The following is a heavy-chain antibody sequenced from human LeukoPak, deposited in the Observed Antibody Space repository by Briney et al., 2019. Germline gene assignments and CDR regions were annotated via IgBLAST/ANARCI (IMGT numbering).Heavy chain of an antibody. CDR2: IIVSGVIT. Sequence: PGGSLRLSCAASGFTFSSYAMSWVRQAPGKWLWWVSAIIVSGVITYYAHSVKGRFTISRENSKNTLYLQMNSLRAEDTPPYYCAKGIGSSGYYQYYFDYWGQGTLVTVSS. J-gene: IGHJ4*02. V-gene: IGHV3-23*01. CDR3: AKGIGSSGYYQYYFDY. D-gene: IGHD3-22*01. CDR1: GFTFSSYA.